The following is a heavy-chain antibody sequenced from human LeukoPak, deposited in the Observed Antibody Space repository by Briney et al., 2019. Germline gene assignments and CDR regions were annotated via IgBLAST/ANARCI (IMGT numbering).Heavy chain of an antibody. V-gene: IGHV1-8*02. J-gene: IGHJ4*02. Sequence: ASVKVSCKASGYTFTTFEISWVRQAPGQGLEWMGWVNPNSGDTGYAQQIQGRVNLTRNTAIATAYMELSSLKSEDTAVYYCARVDTGLTYWGQGTLTIVSS. D-gene: IGHD2-8*02. CDR2: VNPNSGDT. CDR3: ARVDTGLTY. CDR1: GYTFTTFE.